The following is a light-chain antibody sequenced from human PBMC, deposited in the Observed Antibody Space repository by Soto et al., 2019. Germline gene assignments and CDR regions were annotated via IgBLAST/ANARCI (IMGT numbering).Light chain of an antibody. CDR3: QQYKNWPPLT. CDR2: GAF. V-gene: IGKV3-15*01. CDR1: QSVSYN. Sequence: EIVMTQSPATLSVSPGETATLSCRASQSVSYNLAWYQQKPGQRPRLLIYGAFTRATGIPARFSGSGSGTEFTLTISSLQSEDFALYYCQQYKNWPPLTFGGGTKVEIK. J-gene: IGKJ4*01.